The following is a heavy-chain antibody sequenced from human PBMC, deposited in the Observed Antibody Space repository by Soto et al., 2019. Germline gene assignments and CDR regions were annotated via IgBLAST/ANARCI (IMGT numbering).Heavy chain of an antibody. V-gene: IGHV1-18*01. CDR2: ISSYNGDT. Sequence: QVQLVQSGAEVKKPGASVNVSCKTSGYTFTNYDLTWVWQAPGQGLEWMGSISSYNGDTNYAQKLQGRVTLTTDTSTTTAYMELTSLTSDDTAVHFCARGRELEFWGQGTLVRVSS. CDR1: GYTFTNYD. D-gene: IGHD1-7*01. J-gene: IGHJ4*02. CDR3: ARGRELEF.